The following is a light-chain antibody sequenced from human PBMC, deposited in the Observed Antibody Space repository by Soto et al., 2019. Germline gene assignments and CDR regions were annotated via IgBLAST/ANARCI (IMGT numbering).Light chain of an antibody. CDR3: QQRSNWWT. CDR1: QIVSSY. Sequence: EIVLTQSPATLPLSPGERATLPCRTSQIVSSYLAWYEQRPGQAPRQLIYDASNRATGTPARFSGRGSGTYFTLTISSLEPEDFAVYYCQQRSNWWTFGQGTKVDIK. CDR2: DAS. V-gene: IGKV3-11*01. J-gene: IGKJ1*01.